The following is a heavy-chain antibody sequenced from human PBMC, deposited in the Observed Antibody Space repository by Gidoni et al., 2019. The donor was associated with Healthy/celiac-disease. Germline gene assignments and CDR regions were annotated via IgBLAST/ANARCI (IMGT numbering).Heavy chain of an antibody. CDR1: GGSFSGYY. CDR2: INHSGST. V-gene: IGHV4-34*01. D-gene: IGHD5-12*01. CDR3: ARADRVVKGSGMDV. Sequence: QVQLQQWGAGLLKPSETLSLTCAVYGGSFSGYYWSWIRQPPGKGLEWIGEINHSGSTNYNPSLKSRVTISVDTSKNQFSLKLSSVTAADTAVYYCARADRVVKGSGMDVWGQGTTVTVSS. J-gene: IGHJ6*02.